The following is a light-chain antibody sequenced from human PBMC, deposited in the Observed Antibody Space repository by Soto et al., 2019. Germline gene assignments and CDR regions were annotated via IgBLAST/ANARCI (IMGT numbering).Light chain of an antibody. J-gene: IGKJ1*01. CDR1: QSISSY. CDR3: QQSSTTRWT. CDR2: AAS. Sequence: DIQMTQSPSSLSASVGDRVTISCRSSQSISSYLNWYQQKPGKAPKLLIYAASSLQSGVPSRFTGGGSGTDFSLTINSLQPEDFATYYCQQSSTTRWTFGQGTKVDIK. V-gene: IGKV1-39*01.